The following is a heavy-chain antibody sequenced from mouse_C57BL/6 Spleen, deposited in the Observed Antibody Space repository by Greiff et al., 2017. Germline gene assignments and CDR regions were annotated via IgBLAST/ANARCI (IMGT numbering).Heavy chain of an antibody. D-gene: IGHD1-1*01. CDR3: ARSVTTVVAHSFDY. CDR1: GYTFTSYW. Sequence: QVQLQQPGAELVMPGASVKLSCKASGYTFTSYWMHWVKQRPGQGLEWIGEIDPSDSYTNYNQKFKGKSTLTVDKSSSTAYMQLSRLTSEDSAVYYWARSVTTVVAHSFDYWGQGTTLTVSS. V-gene: IGHV1-69*01. CDR2: IDPSDSYT. J-gene: IGHJ2*01.